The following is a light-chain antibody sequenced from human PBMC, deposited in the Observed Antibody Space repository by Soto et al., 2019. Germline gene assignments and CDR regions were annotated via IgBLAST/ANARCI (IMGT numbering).Light chain of an antibody. V-gene: IGLV4-60*02. CDR3: ETWDSNPRV. CDR2: LEGSGSY. CDR1: SGHSSYI. Sequence: QPVLTQSSSASASLVSSVKLTCTLSSGHSSYIIAWHQQQPGKAPRYLMKLEGSGSYNKGSGVPDRFSGSSSGADRYLTISNLQFEDEADYYCETWDSNPRVFGGGTKLTVL. J-gene: IGLJ3*02.